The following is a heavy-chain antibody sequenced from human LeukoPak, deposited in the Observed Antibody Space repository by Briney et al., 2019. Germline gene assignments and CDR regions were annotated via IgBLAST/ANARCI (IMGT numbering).Heavy chain of an antibody. D-gene: IGHD3-22*01. Sequence: ASVKVSCKASGYTFIGYYMHWVRQAPGHGLEWMGWISAYNGNTNYAQKLQGRVTMTTDTSTSTAYMELRSLRSDDTAVYYCARDRGSRTVVVIQDYWGQGTLVTVSS. CDR1: GYTFIGYY. J-gene: IGHJ4*02. CDR3: ARDRGSRTVVVIQDY. CDR2: ISAYNGNT. V-gene: IGHV1-18*04.